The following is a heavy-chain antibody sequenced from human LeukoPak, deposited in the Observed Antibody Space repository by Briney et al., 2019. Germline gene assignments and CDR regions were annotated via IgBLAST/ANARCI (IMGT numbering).Heavy chain of an antibody. CDR1: GFTFGEYA. CDR2: IRSKGYGGTK. CDR3: TRHSGSYYEFDY. J-gene: IGHJ4*02. D-gene: IGHD1-26*01. V-gene: IGHV3-49*03. Sequence: GGSLRLSCTASGFTFGEYAMNWFRQAPGKGLEWVGFIRSKGYGGTKEYAASVKGGFTISRDDSKSFAYLQMNSLKTEDTAVYYCTRHSGSYYEFDYWGQGTLVTVSS.